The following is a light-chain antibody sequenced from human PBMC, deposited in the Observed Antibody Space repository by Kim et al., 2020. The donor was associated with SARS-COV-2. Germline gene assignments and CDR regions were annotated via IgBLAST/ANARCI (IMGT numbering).Light chain of an antibody. CDR2: YDS. V-gene: IGLV3-21*01. Sequence: VAPGKTARITWGGNNVGNKGVSWYQQKPGQAPVLVIYYDSERPSGIPERFSGSKSGNTATLTISGAEAGDEADYFCLMCDSSQRVFGGGTQLTVL. CDR3: LMCDSSQRV. J-gene: IGLJ3*02. CDR1: NVGNKG.